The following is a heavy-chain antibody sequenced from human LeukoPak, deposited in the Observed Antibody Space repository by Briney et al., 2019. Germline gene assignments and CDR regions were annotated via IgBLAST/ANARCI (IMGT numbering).Heavy chain of an antibody. V-gene: IGHV4-31*03. D-gene: IGHD6-19*01. J-gene: IGHJ4*02. CDR2: IYYSGNT. CDR1: GGSLSSGGSY. Sequence: SETLSLTCTVSGGSLSSGGSYWSWIRQYPGKGLEWIGYIYYSGNTYYNPSLKSRLTISIERSANQFSLRLSSVTAADTAVYYCARRLSADSTFDSWGQGTLVNVSS. CDR3: ARRLSADSTFDS.